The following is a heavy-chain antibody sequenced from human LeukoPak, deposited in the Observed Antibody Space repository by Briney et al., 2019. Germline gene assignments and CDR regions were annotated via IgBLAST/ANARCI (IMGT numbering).Heavy chain of an antibody. Sequence: PGGSLRLSCAASGFTVSSNYMSWVRQAPGKGLEWVSMIYSGGDTYYVDSVKGRFTISRDNSKNTLYLQMNSLRVDDTAVYYCARKQQEGYYFDFWGQGTLVTVSS. J-gene: IGHJ4*02. D-gene: IGHD6-13*01. CDR2: IYSGGDT. CDR1: GFTVSSNY. V-gene: IGHV3-66*01. CDR3: ARKQQEGYYFDF.